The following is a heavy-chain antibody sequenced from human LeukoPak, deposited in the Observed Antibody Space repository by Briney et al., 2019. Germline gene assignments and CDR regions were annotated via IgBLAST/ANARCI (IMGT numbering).Heavy chain of an antibody. CDR1: GFTFSNYL. J-gene: IGHJ4*02. CDR2: INSDGSIT. V-gene: IGHV3-74*01. Sequence: GGSLRLSCAASGFTFSNYLMHWVRQGPGKWLVWVSRINSDGSITSYADSVKGRSTISRDNAKNTLYLQMNSLRAEDTAVYYCARAPEYYDILTGYYKALGYFDYWGQGTLVTVSS. D-gene: IGHD3-9*01. CDR3: ARAPEYYDILTGYYKALGYFDY.